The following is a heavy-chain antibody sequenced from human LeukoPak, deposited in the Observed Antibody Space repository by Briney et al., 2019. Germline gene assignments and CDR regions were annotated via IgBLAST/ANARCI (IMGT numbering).Heavy chain of an antibody. Sequence: NSSQTLSLTCTVSGGSISSGGYYWSWIRQHPGKGLEWIGYIYYSGSTYYNPSLKSRVTISVDTSKNQFSLKLSSVTAADTAVYYCARAYVPWVGYSSYYDFWSGYYPGFIDWGQGTLVTVSS. V-gene: IGHV4-31*03. CDR1: GGSISSGGYY. J-gene: IGHJ4*02. CDR3: ARAYVPWVGYSSYYDFWSGYYPGFID. CDR2: IYYSGST. D-gene: IGHD3-3*01.